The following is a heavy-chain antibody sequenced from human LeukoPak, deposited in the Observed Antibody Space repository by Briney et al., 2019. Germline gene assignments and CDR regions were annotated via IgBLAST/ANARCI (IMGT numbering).Heavy chain of an antibody. CDR3: ARDPHGDY. CDR1: GYTFTSYY. CDR2: INPSGGST. J-gene: IGHJ4*02. Sequence: ASVNVSCKASGYTFTSYYMHWVRQAPGQGLERMGIINPSGGSTSYAQKYHGSVTMTSDTTTSTDYMELSSLASEDAAEYCCARDPHGDYWGQGTLVTVSS. V-gene: IGHV1-46*01.